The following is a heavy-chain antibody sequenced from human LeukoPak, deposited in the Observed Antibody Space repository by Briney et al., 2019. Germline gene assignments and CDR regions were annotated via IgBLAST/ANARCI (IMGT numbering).Heavy chain of an antibody. CDR2: IKSKTDGGTT. J-gene: IGHJ4*02. CDR1: GFTFSNAW. D-gene: IGHD2-15*01. CDR3: TTGSVV. Sequence: GGSLRLSCAASGFTFSNAWMTWVRQAPGKGLEWVGLIKSKTDGGTTDYAAPVKGRFTISRDDSKNTLYLQMNSLKTEDTAVYYCTTGSVVWGQGTLVTVSS. V-gene: IGHV3-15*01.